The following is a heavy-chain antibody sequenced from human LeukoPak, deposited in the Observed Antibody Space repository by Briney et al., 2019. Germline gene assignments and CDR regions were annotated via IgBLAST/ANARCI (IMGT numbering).Heavy chain of an antibody. J-gene: IGHJ6*02. CDR2: IYYSGST. CDR3: ASRTELGKNYYGMDV. Sequence: SETLSLTCTVSGGSISSYYWSWIRQPPGKGLEWIGYIYYSGSTNYNPSLKSRVTISVDTSKNQFSLKLSSVTAADTAVYYCASRTELGKNYYGMDVWGQGTTVTVSS. CDR1: GGSISSYY. V-gene: IGHV4-59*01. D-gene: IGHD1-1*01.